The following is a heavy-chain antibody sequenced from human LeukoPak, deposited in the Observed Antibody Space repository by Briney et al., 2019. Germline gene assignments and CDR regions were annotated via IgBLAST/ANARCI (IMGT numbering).Heavy chain of an antibody. CDR1: GFTFSGYD. V-gene: IGHV3-21*01. CDR3: AKDGRWLEDHFDS. J-gene: IGHJ4*02. CDR2: ISGSSSYI. D-gene: IGHD5-24*01. Sequence: AGGSLRLSCAASGFTFSGYDMNWVRQAPGKGLEWVSSISGSSSYIYYADSMKGRFTISRDNSRNSLYLQMSSLRAEDTAVYYCAKDGRWLEDHFDSWGQGTLVTVSS.